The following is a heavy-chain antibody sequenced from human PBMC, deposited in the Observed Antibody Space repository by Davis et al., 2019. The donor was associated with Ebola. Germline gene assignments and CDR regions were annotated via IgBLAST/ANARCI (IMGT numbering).Heavy chain of an antibody. CDR2: IYYSGST. CDR3: ARGAGAAVAQLL. V-gene: IGHV4-59*01. CDR1: GGSISNYY. Sequence: MPSETLSLTCIVSGGSISNYYWRCIRQPPGKGLEWIGYIYYSGSTTYNPSLKSRVTISVDTSQNQFSLKLTSVTAADTAVYYCARGAGAAVAQLLWGQGTMVTVSS. D-gene: IGHD6-19*01. J-gene: IGHJ3*01.